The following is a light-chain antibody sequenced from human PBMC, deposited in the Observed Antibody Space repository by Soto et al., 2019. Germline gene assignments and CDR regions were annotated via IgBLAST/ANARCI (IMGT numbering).Light chain of an antibody. CDR1: QGINDY. J-gene: IGKJ4*01. CDR3: QQFNTYPLT. V-gene: IGKV1-9*01. CDR2: AAS. Sequence: DIPLTQSPSFLSASVGDRVTITCRASQGINDYLAWYQQKPGKATKLLIYAASTLQSEVPSRFSGSASGTEFTLTISSLQPEDFATYYCQQFNTYPLTFGGGTKVEVK.